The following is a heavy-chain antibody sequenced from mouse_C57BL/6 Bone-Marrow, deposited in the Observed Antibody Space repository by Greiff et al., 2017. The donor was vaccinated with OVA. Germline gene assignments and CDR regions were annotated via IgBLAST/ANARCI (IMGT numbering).Heavy chain of an antibody. J-gene: IGHJ4*01. V-gene: IGHV1-49*01. CDR3: ARRGYDYDDYAMDY. CDR1: YFAFMASA. CDR2: FTMYSDAT. Sequence: LQQSGAELVRPGSSVKLSCKDSYFAFMASAMHWVKQRPGHGLEWIGSFTMYSDATEYSENFQGKATLTANTSSSTAYLDLSSLTSEDSAAYDGARRGYDYDDYAMDYWGQGTSVTVSS. D-gene: IGHD2-4*01.